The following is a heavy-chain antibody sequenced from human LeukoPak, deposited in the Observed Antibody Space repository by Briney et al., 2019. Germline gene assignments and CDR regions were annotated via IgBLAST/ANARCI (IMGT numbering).Heavy chain of an antibody. D-gene: IGHD2-15*01. CDR1: GFTVSSNY. Sequence: GGSLRLSCAVSGFTVSSNYMSWVRQAPGKGLEWVSVIYSGGSTYYADSVKGRFTISRDNSKNTLYLQMNSLRAEDTAVYYCARDYGVVHAFDIWGQGTMVTVSS. V-gene: IGHV3-53*01. J-gene: IGHJ3*02. CDR3: ARDYGVVHAFDI. CDR2: IYSGGST.